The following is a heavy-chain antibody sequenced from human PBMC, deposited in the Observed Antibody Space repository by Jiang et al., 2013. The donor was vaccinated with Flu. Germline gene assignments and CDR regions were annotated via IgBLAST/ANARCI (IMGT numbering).Heavy chain of an antibody. Sequence: GAEVKKPGESLKISCKGSGYSFTSYWIGWVRQMPGKGLEWMGTIYPGDSDTRYSPSFQGQVTISADKSISTAYLQWSSLKASDTAMYYCARSLWFGEFNPYYYGMDVWGKGTTVTVSS. CDR1: GYSFTSYW. CDR2: IYPGDSDT. D-gene: IGHD3-10*01. J-gene: IGHJ6*04. CDR3: ARSLWFGEFNPYYYGMDV. V-gene: IGHV5-51*01.